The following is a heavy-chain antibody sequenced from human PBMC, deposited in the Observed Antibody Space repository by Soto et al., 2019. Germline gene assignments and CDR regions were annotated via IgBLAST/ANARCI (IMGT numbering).Heavy chain of an antibody. Sequence: GGSLRLSCAASGFTFSSYAMSWVRQAPGKGLEWVSAISGSGGSTYYADSVKGRFTISRDNSKNTLYLQMNSLRAEDTAVYYCAKVLPCSTSCYGDYSNPTSIDYWGQGTLVTVSS. CDR3: AKVLPCSTSCYGDYSNPTSIDY. J-gene: IGHJ4*02. CDR2: ISGSGGST. D-gene: IGHD2-2*01. CDR1: GFTFSSYA. V-gene: IGHV3-23*01.